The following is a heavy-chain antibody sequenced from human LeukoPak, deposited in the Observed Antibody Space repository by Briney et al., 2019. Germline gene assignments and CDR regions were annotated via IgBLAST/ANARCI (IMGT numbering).Heavy chain of an antibody. J-gene: IGHJ2*01. CDR2: IFYSGT. V-gene: IGHV4-59*08. CDR1: GDSIRSYY. D-gene: IGHD3-10*01. CDR3: ARRTQITSNWYFDL. Sequence: SETLSLTCSVSGDSIRSYYWSWIRQPPGKGLEWIGNIFYSGTNYNPSLKSRVTISEDRSKNQFSLKLSSVTAADTAVYYCARRTQITSNWYFDLWGRGTLVTVSS.